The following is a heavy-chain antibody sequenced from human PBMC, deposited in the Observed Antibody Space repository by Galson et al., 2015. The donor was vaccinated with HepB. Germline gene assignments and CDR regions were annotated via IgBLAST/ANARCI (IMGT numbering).Heavy chain of an antibody. CDR2: IIPIFGTA. Sequence: SVKVSCKASGGTFSSYAISWVRQAPGQGLEWMGGIIPIFGTANYAQKFQGRVTITADKSTSTAYTELSSLRSEDTAVYYRARSWGYCSSTSCQLYGMDVWGQGTTVTVSS. V-gene: IGHV1-69*06. CDR1: GGTFSSYA. CDR3: ARSWGYCSSTSCQLYGMDV. D-gene: IGHD2-2*01. J-gene: IGHJ6*02.